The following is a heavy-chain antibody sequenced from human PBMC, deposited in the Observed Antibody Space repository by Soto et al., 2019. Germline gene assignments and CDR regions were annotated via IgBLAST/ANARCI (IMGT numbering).Heavy chain of an antibody. CDR2: IYSGGST. V-gene: IGHV3-53*04. Sequence: PGGSLRLSCAASGFTVSSNYMSWVRQAPGKGLEWVSVIYSGGSTYYADSVKGRFTISRHNSKNTLYLQMNSLRAEDTAVYYCARDRRDPYYYSYMDVWGKGTTVTVS. CDR3: ARDRRDPYYYSYMDV. J-gene: IGHJ6*03. CDR1: GFTVSSNY.